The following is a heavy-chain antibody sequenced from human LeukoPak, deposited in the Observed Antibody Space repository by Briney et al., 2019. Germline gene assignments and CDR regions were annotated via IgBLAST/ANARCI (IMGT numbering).Heavy chain of an antibody. J-gene: IGHJ4*02. V-gene: IGHV4-59*08. CDR2: IYYSGST. D-gene: IGHD1-26*01. Sequence: SEALSLTCTVSGGSISSYYWSWIRQPPGKGLEWIGYIYYSGSTNYNPSLKSRVTISVDTSKNQFSLKLSSVTAADTAVYYCARGATGSYYFGPVEFDYWGQGTLVAVSS. CDR3: ARGATGSYYFGPVEFDY. CDR1: GGSISSYY.